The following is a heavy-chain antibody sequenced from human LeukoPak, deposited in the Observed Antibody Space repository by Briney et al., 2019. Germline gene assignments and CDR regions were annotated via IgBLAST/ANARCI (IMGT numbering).Heavy chain of an antibody. V-gene: IGHV1-2*06. D-gene: IGHD1-7*01. Sequence: GASVTVSCTASGYTFTGYYMHWVRQAPGQGLEWMGRINPNSGGTNYAQKFQGRVTMTRDTSISTAYMELSRLRSDDTAVYYCAVRGLELQNYYGMGVWGQGTTVTVSS. CDR1: GYTFTGYY. CDR3: AVRGLELQNYYGMGV. CDR2: INPNSGGT. J-gene: IGHJ6*02.